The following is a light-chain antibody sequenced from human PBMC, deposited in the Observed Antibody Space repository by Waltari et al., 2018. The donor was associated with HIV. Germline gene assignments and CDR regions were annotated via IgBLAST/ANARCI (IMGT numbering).Light chain of an antibody. Sequence: SSVLTQPPSVSVAPGTTARSTCGGNNIGRKRVHWYQQKQGQAPVVVIYDDSDRPSGIPERFSGSNSGNTATLTISRVEAGDEADYYCQVWDSSTDHWVFGGGTKLTVL. CDR1: NIGRKR. V-gene: IGLV3-21*04. CDR2: DDS. J-gene: IGLJ3*02. CDR3: QVWDSSTDHWV.